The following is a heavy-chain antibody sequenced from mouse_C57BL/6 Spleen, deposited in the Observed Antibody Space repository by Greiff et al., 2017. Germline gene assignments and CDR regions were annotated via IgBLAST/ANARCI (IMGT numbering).Heavy chain of an antibody. V-gene: IGHV14-4*01. J-gene: IGHJ3*01. CDR2: IDPENGDT. Sequence: EVQLQQSGAELVRPGASVKLSCTASGFNIKDDDMHWVKQRPEQGLEWIGWIDPENGDTEYASKFQGKATITADTSSNTAYLQLSSLTSEDTAVYYCATRPGWFAGWGQGTLVTVSA. CDR1: GFNIKDDD. CDR3: ATRPGWFAG.